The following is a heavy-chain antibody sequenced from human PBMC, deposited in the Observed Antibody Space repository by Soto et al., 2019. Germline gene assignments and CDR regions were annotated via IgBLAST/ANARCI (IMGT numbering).Heavy chain of an antibody. Sequence: GGSLRLSCAASGFTFSGSAMHWVRQASGKGLEWVGRIRSKANSYATAYAASVKGRFTISRDDSKNTAYLQMDSLKTEDTAVYYCTSSAGDENYFDYWGQGTLVTVSS. CDR2: IRSKANSYAT. CDR3: TSSAGDENYFDY. CDR1: GFTFSGSA. J-gene: IGHJ4*02. D-gene: IGHD7-27*01. V-gene: IGHV3-73*01.